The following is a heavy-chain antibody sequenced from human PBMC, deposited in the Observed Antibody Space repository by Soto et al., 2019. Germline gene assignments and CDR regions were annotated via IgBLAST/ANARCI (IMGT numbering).Heavy chain of an antibody. CDR1: GYTFTIYG. CDR2: ISAYNGNT. CDR3: ARNPTVLYYYYYYGMDV. V-gene: IGHV1-18*04. D-gene: IGHD4-4*01. J-gene: IGHJ6*02. Sequence: ASVKVSCKASGYTFTIYGISWVRQAPGQGLEWMGWISAYNGNTNYAQKLQGRVTMTTDTSTSTAYMELRSLRSDDTAVYYCARNPTVLYYYYYYGMDVWGQGTTVTVSS.